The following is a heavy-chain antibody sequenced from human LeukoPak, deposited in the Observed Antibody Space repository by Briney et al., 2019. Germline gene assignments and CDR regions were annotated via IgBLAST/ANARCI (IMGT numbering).Heavy chain of an antibody. CDR1: GFTFGSYA. D-gene: IGHD2-15*01. V-gene: IGHV3-23*01. Sequence: GGSLRLSCAASGFTFGSYAMSWVRQAPGKGLEWVSAISGSGGSTYYADSVKGRFTISRDNSKNTLYLQMNSLRAEDTAVYYCAKDGQLLPLYFDYWGQGTLVTVSS. J-gene: IGHJ4*02. CDR2: ISGSGGST. CDR3: AKDGQLLPLYFDY.